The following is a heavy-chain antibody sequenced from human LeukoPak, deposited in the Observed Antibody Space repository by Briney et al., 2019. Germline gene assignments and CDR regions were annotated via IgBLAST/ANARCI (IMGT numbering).Heavy chain of an antibody. Sequence: PSQTLSLTCALSGDIFSSNSALWHWIRQSPSRGRGWLVKTLYRENVYNDYAEAVKNRITINPETSKIQFSLQLNSVSPDHTAVYYCASSHYYGMDVWGQGTTVTVAS. J-gene: IGHJ6*02. CDR1: GDIFSSNSAL. CDR2: TLYRENVYN. V-gene: IGHV6-1*01. CDR3: ASSHYYGMDV.